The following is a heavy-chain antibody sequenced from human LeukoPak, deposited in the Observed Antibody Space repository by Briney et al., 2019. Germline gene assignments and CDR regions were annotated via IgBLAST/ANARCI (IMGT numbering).Heavy chain of an antibody. D-gene: IGHD4/OR15-4a*01. Sequence: GGSLRLSCAASGFTFSDYWMSWVRQAPGKGLEWVANVKQDGGEKHYIDSVKGRFTISRDNSKNTLYLQMNNLRAEDTAVYYCARRAGAYSHPYDYWGQGTLVTVSS. CDR2: VKQDGGEK. J-gene: IGHJ4*02. CDR1: GFTFSDYW. CDR3: ARRAGAYSHPYDY. V-gene: IGHV3-7*03.